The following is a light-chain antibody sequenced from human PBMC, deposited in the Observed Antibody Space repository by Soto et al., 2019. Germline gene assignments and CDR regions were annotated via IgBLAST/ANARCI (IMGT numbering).Light chain of an antibody. CDR3: QQRSDWFT. CDR2: DTS. CDR1: QSVSSY. J-gene: IGKJ5*01. Sequence: EIVLTQSPATLSLSPGERATLSCRASQSVSSYLAWYQQKPGQAPRLLIYDTSNRAPGIPARFSGSGSGTDFTVTISSLEPEDFGLYYCQQRSDWFTFGQGTRVEIK. V-gene: IGKV3-11*01.